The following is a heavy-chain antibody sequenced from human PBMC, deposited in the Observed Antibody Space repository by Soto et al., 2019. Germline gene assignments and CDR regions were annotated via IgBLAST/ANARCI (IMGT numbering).Heavy chain of an antibody. V-gene: IGHV4-59*01. Sequence: SETLSLTCTVSDGSINSFYWTWIQQPPGKRLEWIGYIYYTGSTNYNPSLNSRVTISLDTSKNQVSLNLTSVTAADTAVYYCAALGTVYRAVDHWGQGTLVTVSS. CDR2: IYYTGST. CDR3: AALGTVYRAVDH. J-gene: IGHJ4*02. CDR1: DGSINSFY. D-gene: IGHD3-9*01.